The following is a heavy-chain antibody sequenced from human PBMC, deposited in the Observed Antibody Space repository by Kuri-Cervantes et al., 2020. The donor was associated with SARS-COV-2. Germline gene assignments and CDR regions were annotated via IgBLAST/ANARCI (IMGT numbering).Heavy chain of an antibody. V-gene: IGHV4-59*01. CDR3: AGGWVRAGDLIGDLDY. CDR2: IYYSGRT. Sequence: SETLSLTCTASGGSSSSYYGSWIRQPPGKGLEWIGYIYYSGRTNYNPSLKSRVTISVDTSKNQFSLKLSSVTAADTAVYCCAGGWVRAGDLIGDLDYWGQATLVTVSS. D-gene: IGHD3-10*01. CDR1: GGSSSSYY. J-gene: IGHJ4*02.